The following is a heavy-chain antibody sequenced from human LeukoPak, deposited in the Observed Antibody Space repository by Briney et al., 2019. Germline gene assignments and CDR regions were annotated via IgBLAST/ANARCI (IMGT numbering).Heavy chain of an antibody. Sequence: GGSLRLSCAASGFTFSSYWMNWVRQAPGKGLEWVGRIRSNSDGGTIDYAAPVKGRFTLSRDDSKTTLYLQMNSLQTEDTAVYYCATDFYDSTWGQGTLVTVSS. V-gene: IGHV3-15*07. J-gene: IGHJ5*02. D-gene: IGHD3-22*01. CDR1: GFTFSSYW. CDR3: ATDFYDST. CDR2: IRSNSDGGTI.